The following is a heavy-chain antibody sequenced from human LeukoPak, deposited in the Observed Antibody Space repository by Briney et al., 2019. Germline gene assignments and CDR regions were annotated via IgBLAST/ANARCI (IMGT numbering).Heavy chain of an antibody. V-gene: IGHV3-21*01. CDR3: ARGYCSSTSCSLDFDY. D-gene: IGHD2-2*01. CDR1: GFTFSSYA. CDR2: ISSSSSHI. J-gene: IGHJ4*02. Sequence: GGSLRLSCAASGFTFSSYAMSWVRQAPGKGLEWVSSISSSSSHIYYADSVKGRFTISRDNAKNSLYLQMNSLRAEDTAVYYCARGYCSSTSCSLDFDYWGQGTLVTVSS.